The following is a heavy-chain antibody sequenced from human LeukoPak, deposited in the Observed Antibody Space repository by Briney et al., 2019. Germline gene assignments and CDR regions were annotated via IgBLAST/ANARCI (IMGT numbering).Heavy chain of an antibody. Sequence: PGGSLRLSCAASGFTFSSYEMNWARQAPGKGLEWVSYISSSGSTIYYADSVKGRFTISRDNAKNSLYLQMNSLRAEDTAVYYCARADLVSPHDYWGQGTLVTVSS. CDR3: ARADLVSPHDY. CDR2: ISSSGSTI. D-gene: IGHD5/OR15-5a*01. CDR1: GFTFSSYE. J-gene: IGHJ4*02. V-gene: IGHV3-48*03.